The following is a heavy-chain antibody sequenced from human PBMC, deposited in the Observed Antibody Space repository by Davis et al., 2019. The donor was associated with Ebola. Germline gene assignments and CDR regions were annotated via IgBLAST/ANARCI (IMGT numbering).Heavy chain of an antibody. Sequence: PGGSLRLSCAASGFTFSSYWMHWVRQAPGKGLVWVSRINSDGSSTSYADSVKGRFTISRDNAKNSLYLQMNSLRAEDTALYYCAKDMAAGLLAYYYYGMDVWGQGTTVTVSS. J-gene: IGHJ6*02. D-gene: IGHD2-15*01. CDR3: AKDMAAGLLAYYYYGMDV. CDR2: INSDGSST. CDR1: GFTFSSYW. V-gene: IGHV3-74*01.